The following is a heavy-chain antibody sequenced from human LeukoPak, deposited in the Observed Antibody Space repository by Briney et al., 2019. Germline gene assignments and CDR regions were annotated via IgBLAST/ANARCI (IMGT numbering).Heavy chain of an antibody. V-gene: IGHV5-51*01. Sequence: GESLKISCKGSGYSFTSYWIGWVRQMPGKGLEWMGIIYPGDSDTRYSPSFQGQVTISADKSISTAYLQWSSLKASDTAMYYCARPRRYCSGGSCYSYYFDYWGQGTLVTVSS. CDR2: IYPGDSDT. CDR3: ARPRRYCSGGSCYSYYFDY. J-gene: IGHJ4*02. CDR1: GYSFTSYW. D-gene: IGHD2-15*01.